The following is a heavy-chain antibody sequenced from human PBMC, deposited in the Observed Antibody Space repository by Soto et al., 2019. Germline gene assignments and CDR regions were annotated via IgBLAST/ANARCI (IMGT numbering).Heavy chain of an antibody. Sequence: GASVKVSCKASGGTFSSYAISWVRQAPGQGLEWMGGIIPIFGTASYAQKFQGRVTITADKSTSTAYMELSSLRSEDTAVYYCARPVLQYSSSRFWFDPWGQGTLVTVSS. V-gene: IGHV1-69*06. CDR3: ARPVLQYSSSRFWFDP. CDR1: GGTFSSYA. CDR2: IIPIFGTA. D-gene: IGHD6-6*01. J-gene: IGHJ5*02.